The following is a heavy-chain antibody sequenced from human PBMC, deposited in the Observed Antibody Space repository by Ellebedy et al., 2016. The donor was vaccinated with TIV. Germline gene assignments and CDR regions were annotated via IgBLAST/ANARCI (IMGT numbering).Heavy chain of an antibody. CDR2: IKQDGSEK. CDR3: ARDWNSYDYVWGSYRLYYYYGMDV. V-gene: IGHV3-7*01. Sequence: GESLKISCAASGFTFSSYWMSWVRQAPGKGLEWVANIKQDGSEKYYVDSVKGRFTISRDNAKNSLYLQMNSLRAEDTAVYYCARDWNSYDYVWGSYRLYYYYGMDVWGQGTTVTVSS. CDR1: GFTFSSYW. D-gene: IGHD3-16*02. J-gene: IGHJ6*02.